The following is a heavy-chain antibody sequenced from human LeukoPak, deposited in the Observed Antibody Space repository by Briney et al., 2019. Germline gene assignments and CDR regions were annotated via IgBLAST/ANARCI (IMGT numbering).Heavy chain of an antibody. CDR1: GFSFSDYA. CDR3: ARDFYSSSSGGSVY. Sequence: PGGSLRLSCTASGFSFSDYAMTWVRQALAKGLEWVGFIRNKANGGTADYAASVKGRFTISRDDSKTIAYLQMNSLRAEDTAVYYCARDFYSSSSGGSVYWGQGSLVTVSS. D-gene: IGHD6-6*01. CDR2: IRNKANGGTA. V-gene: IGHV3-49*04. J-gene: IGHJ4*02.